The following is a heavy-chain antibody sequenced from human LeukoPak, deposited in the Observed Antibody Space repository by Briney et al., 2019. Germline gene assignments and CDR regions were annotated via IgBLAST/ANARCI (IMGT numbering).Heavy chain of an antibody. Sequence: GGSLRLSCAASGFTLSSYAMSWLRQAPGKGLEWVSAISDTGNTYHADSVKGRFTISRDSSKNTLFLQMNRLRPEDAAVYYCAKAPVTTCRGAFCYPFDYWGLGTLVTVSS. D-gene: IGHD2-15*01. CDR2: ISDTGNT. V-gene: IGHV3-23*01. CDR3: AKAPVTTCRGAFCYPFDY. J-gene: IGHJ4*02. CDR1: GFTLSSYA.